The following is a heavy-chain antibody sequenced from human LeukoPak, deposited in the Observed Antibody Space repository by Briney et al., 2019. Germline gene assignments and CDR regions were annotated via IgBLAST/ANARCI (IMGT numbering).Heavy chain of an antibody. Sequence: GESLKISCKGSGYSFSSYWIGWVRQMPGKGLEWMGIIFPGDSNTMYRPSFQGQVTISADKSISTAYLQWTGLKASDTAMYYCARVDIVATMGDYFDYWGQGTLVTVSS. V-gene: IGHV5-51*01. CDR2: IFPGDSNT. J-gene: IGHJ4*02. CDR3: ARVDIVATMGDYFDY. CDR1: GYSFSSYW. D-gene: IGHD5-12*01.